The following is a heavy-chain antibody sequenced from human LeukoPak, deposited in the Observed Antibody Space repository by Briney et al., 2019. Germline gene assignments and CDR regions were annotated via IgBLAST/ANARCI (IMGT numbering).Heavy chain of an antibody. CDR1: GFTFSSYS. Sequence: GGSLRLSCATSGFTFSSYSMNWVRQAPGKGLEWVSSISSSSSYIYYADSVKGRFTISRDNAKNSLYLQMNSPRAEDTAVYYCARDLYFLPDFGVVITFVAYGMDVWGQGTTVTVSS. D-gene: IGHD3-3*01. V-gene: IGHV3-21*01. CDR2: ISSSSSYI. CDR3: ARDLYFLPDFGVVITFVAYGMDV. J-gene: IGHJ6*02.